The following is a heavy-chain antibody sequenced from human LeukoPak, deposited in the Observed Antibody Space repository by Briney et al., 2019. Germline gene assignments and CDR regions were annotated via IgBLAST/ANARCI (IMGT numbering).Heavy chain of an antibody. CDR3: AKDYCSSTGLYSFVFDF. V-gene: IGHV4-38-2*02. CDR2: IYHSGST. CDR1: DYSISIGYY. J-gene: IGHJ4*01. D-gene: IGHD2-2*01. Sequence: SETLSLTCVVSDYSISIGYYWGWVRQPPGKGLEWIGSIYHSGSTYYNPSLRSRVTISLDTSKNQLSLKLRSVTAADTAVYYCAKDYCSSTGLYSFVFDFWGQGTLVTVSA.